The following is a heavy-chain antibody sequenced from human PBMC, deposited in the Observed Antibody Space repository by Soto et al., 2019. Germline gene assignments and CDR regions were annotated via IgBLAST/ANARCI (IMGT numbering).Heavy chain of an antibody. Sequence: SETLSLTCTVSGGSITSDYSCWSWIRQHAGEGLEWIGQIIHSGTTNTNPSLKSRVTISVDTSKNQFSLKLSSVTAADTAVYYCAGGPTQQLPPLSDYYYGMDVWGQGTTVTVSS. CDR2: IIHSGTT. V-gene: IGHV4-34*01. CDR3: AGGPTQQLPPLSDYYYGMDV. D-gene: IGHD6-13*01. J-gene: IGHJ6*02. CDR1: GGSITSDYSC.